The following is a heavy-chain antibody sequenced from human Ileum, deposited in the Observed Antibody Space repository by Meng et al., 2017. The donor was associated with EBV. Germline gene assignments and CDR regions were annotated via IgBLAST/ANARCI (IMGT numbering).Heavy chain of an antibody. CDR1: GYTFTTYG. Sequence: QVTLVQSGSDLTKPGASVRISCKASGYTFTTYGMNWVRQAPGQGLEWMGWINTNTGKPTYAQGLTGRFVFSLDTSVSTAYLQISSLKAEDTAVYYCARDSEAADYWGQGTLVTVFS. CDR2: INTNTGKP. CDR3: ARDSEAADY. D-gene: IGHD6-25*01. J-gene: IGHJ4*02. V-gene: IGHV7-4-1*02.